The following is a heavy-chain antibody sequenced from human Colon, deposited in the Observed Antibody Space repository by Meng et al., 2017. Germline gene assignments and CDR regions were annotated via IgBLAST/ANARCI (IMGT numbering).Heavy chain of an antibody. J-gene: IGHJ3*01. V-gene: IGHV3-21*01. Sequence: GEDLKIYCEASGFTFSSHSINWGRQAPGKGLEWGSSSSSSSSYIYYAESVKGRFTISRDNAKNSLYLQMNSLRAADTAVYYCARELYYSASSGKAEAFDLWGQGTMVTVSS. CDR2: SSSSSSYI. CDR3: ARELYYSASSGKAEAFDL. CDR1: GFTFSSHS. D-gene: IGHD3-22*01.